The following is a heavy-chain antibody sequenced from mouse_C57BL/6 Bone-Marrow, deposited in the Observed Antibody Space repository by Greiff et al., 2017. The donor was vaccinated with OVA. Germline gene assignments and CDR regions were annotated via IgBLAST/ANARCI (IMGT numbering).Heavy chain of an antibody. CDR2: INPNNGGT. CDR1: GYTFTDYY. V-gene: IGHV1-26*01. J-gene: IGHJ4*01. CDR3: AREEVTTVVARAMDY. D-gene: IGHD1-1*01. Sequence: VQLQQSGPELVKPGASVKISCKASGYTFTDYYMNWVKQSHGKSLEWIGDINPNNGGTSYNQKFKGKATLTVDKSSSTAYMELRSLTSEDSAVYYCAREEVTTVVARAMDYWGQGTSVTVSS.